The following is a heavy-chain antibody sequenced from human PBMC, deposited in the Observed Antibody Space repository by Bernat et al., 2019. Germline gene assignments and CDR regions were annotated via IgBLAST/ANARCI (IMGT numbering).Heavy chain of an antibody. V-gene: IGHV3-23*04. CDR1: GFTFSSYA. CDR2: ISGSGSNT. J-gene: IGHJ6*03. CDR3: ARGTSTSAPYMDV. Sequence: EVQLVESGGGLVQPGGSLSLSCPASGFTFSSYAMSWVRQAPGKGLEWVSVISGSGSNTYYAGSVKGRFTISRDNSKNTLYLQMNSLRAEDTAVYYCARGTSTSAPYMDVWGKGTTVTVSS.